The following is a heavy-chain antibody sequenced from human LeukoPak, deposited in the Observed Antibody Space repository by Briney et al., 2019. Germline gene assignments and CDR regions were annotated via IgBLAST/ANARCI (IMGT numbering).Heavy chain of an antibody. J-gene: IGHJ4*02. CDR3: ARELMNSGGFDY. D-gene: IGHD2-15*01. Sequence: GGSLRLSCAASGFTFSSYSMNWVRQAPGKGLEWVSSISSSSSYIYYADSVKGRFTISRDNAKNSLYLHMNSLRAEDTAVYYCARELMNSGGFDYWGQGTLVTVSS. CDR2: ISSSSSYI. CDR1: GFTFSSYS. V-gene: IGHV3-21*01.